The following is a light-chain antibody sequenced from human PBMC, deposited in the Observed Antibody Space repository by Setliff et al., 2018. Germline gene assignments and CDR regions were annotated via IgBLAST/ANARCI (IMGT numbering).Light chain of an antibody. Sequence: QSALAQPASVSGSPGQSITTSCSGTGRDVGSYDLVSWYQQHPGKAPKLMIYAVSDRPSGVSHRFSGSKSGNTAYLTISGLRTEDEADYYCNAYSADTTYVFGSGTKVTVL. CDR1: GRDVGSYDL. V-gene: IGLV2-14*03. CDR2: AVS. J-gene: IGLJ1*01. CDR3: NAYSADTTYV.